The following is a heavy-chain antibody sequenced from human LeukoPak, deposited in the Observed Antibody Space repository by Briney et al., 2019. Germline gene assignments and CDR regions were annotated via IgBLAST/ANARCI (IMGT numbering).Heavy chain of an antibody. D-gene: IGHD2-15*01. J-gene: IGHJ4*02. Sequence: SETLSLTCAVYGGSFSGYYWSWLRQPPGKGLEWIGEINHSGSTNYNPSLKSRVTISVDTSKNQFSLKLSSVTAADTAVYYCARGHPLYCSGGSCYSQNYFDYWGQGTLVTVSS. CDR1: GGSFSGYY. CDR2: INHSGST. V-gene: IGHV4-34*01. CDR3: ARGHPLYCSGGSCYSQNYFDY.